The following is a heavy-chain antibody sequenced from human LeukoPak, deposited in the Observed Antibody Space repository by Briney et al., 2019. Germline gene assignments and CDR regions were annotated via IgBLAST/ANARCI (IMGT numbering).Heavy chain of an antibody. Sequence: SETLSLTCAVYGGSISGYYWSWIRQPPGKGLEWIAEINHSGSTNRNPSLKSRVTISVDTSKNQSSLKLSSVTGADTALYYCARGWGENLGFLSGIYGMDVWGQGSTVTVPS. J-gene: IGHJ6*01. V-gene: IGHV4-34*01. CDR1: GGSISGYY. D-gene: IGHD3-3*01. CDR2: INHSGST. CDR3: ARGWGENLGFLSGIYGMDV.